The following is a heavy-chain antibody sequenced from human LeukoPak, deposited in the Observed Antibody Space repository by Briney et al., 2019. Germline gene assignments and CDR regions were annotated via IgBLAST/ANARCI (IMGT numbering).Heavy chain of an antibody. Sequence: SGRSLRLSWAASGFTVSSDWMSWVRQAPGKGRGWVANLKPDGSDKYYVASAKGRFTISRDNAKNSLYLQMNSLRAEDTAVYYCARDAYNYASESWGQGTLVTVSS. J-gene: IGHJ5*02. CDR1: GFTVSSDW. CDR3: ARDAYNYASES. CDR2: LKPDGSDK. D-gene: IGHD3-10*01. V-gene: IGHV3-7*01.